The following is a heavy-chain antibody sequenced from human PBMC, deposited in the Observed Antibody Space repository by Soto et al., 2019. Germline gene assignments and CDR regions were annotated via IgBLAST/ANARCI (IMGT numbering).Heavy chain of an antibody. CDR1: GSIFSGYG. V-gene: IGHV3-33*01. CDR3: ARDGIGGTAVRGFCDY. J-gene: IGHJ4*02. CDR2: IWYDGSNK. Sequence: QEHLVESGGGVVQPGRSLRLSCAASGSIFSGYGMHWVRQAPGKGLEWVAVIWYDGSNKYYSDSVKGRFTISRDNSKNMLYLQMDSLRAEETAGYYCARDGIGGTAVRGFCDYWGQGTLVTVSS. D-gene: IGHD1-7*01.